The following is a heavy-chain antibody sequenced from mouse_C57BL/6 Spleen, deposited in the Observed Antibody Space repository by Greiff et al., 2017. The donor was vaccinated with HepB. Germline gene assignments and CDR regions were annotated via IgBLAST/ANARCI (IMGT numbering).Heavy chain of an antibody. D-gene: IGHD1-1*01. CDR2: ISYDGSN. CDR3: ARSGSHPGYFDV. CDR1: GYSITSGYY. Sequence: EVQLVESGPGLVKPSQSLSLTCSVTGYSITSGYYWNWIRQFPGNKLEWMGYISYDGSNNYNPSLKNRISITRDTSKNQFFLKLNSVTTEDTATYYCARSGSHPGYFDVWGTGTTVTVSS. J-gene: IGHJ1*03. V-gene: IGHV3-6*01.